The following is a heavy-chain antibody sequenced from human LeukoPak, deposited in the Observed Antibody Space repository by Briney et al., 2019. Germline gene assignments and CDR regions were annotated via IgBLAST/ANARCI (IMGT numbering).Heavy chain of an antibody. CDR2: INPNSGGT. V-gene: IGHV1-2*02. J-gene: IGHJ3*02. D-gene: IGHD2-21*01. CDR3: ARAWVIASLGDAFDI. CDR1: GYTFTGYY. Sequence: KPGASVKVSCKASGYTFTGYYMHWVRQAPGQGLEWMGWINPNSGGTNYAQKFQGRVTMTRDTSISTAYMELSRLRSDDTAVYYCARAWVIASLGDAFDIWGQGTMVTVSS.